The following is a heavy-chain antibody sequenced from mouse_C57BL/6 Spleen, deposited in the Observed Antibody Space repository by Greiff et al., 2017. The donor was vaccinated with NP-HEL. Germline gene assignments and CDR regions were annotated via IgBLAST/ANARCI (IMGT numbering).Heavy chain of an antibody. V-gene: IGHV1-26*01. CDR3: ASNEDYFDY. CDR2: INPNNGGT. J-gene: IGHJ2*01. Sequence: EVQLQQSGPELVKPGASVKISCKASGYTFTDYYMNWVKQSHGKSLEWIGDINPNNGGTSYNQKFKGKATLTVDKSSSTAYMELRSLTSEDSAVYYCASNEDYFDYWGQGTTLTVSS. CDR1: GYTFTDYY.